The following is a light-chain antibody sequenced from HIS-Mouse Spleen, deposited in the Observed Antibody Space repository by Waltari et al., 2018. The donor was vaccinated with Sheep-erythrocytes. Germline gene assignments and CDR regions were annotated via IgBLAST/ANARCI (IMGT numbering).Light chain of an antibody. CDR3: QQSYSTPRT. J-gene: IGKJ1*01. CDR2: AAS. V-gene: IGKV1-39*01. CDR1: QSISSY. Sequence: IQMTQSPSSLSASVGDRVTITCRASQSISSYLNWYQQKPGKAPKLLIYAASSLQSGVPSRFRSSGSGTDFTLTISSLQPEDFATYYCQQSYSTPRTFGQGTKVEIK.